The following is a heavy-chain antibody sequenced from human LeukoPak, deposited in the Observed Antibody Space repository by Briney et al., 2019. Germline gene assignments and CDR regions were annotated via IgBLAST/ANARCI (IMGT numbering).Heavy chain of an antibody. CDR2: IDPSDSYT. CDR3: ARLRENSDY. Sequence: GESLKISFKGSGXSFTNYWISWVRQMPGKGLEWMGRIDPSDSYTNYSPSFRGHVTISADKSINTAYLQWNSLKASDTAMYYCARLRENSDYWGQGTLVTVSS. D-gene: IGHD1-26*01. J-gene: IGHJ4*02. V-gene: IGHV5-10-1*01. CDR1: GXSFTNYW.